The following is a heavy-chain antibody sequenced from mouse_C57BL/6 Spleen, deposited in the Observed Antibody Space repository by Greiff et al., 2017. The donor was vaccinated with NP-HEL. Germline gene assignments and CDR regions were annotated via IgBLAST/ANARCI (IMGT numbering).Heavy chain of an antibody. CDR3: ARHYGSSYPYFDV. CDR1: GYTFTSYW. V-gene: IGHV1-82*01. CDR2: IYPGDGDT. Sequence: VQLQQPGAELVRPGSSVKLSCKASGYTFTSYWMHWVKQRPGKGLEWIGRIYPGDGDTNYNGKFKGKATLTADKSSSTAYMQLSSLTAEDSAVYFCARHYGSSYPYFDVWGTGTTVTVSS. D-gene: IGHD1-1*01. J-gene: IGHJ1*03.